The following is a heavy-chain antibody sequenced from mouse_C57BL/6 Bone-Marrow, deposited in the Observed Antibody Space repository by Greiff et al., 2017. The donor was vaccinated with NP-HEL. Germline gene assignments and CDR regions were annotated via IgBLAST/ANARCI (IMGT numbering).Heavy chain of an antibody. CDR2: IYPGSGST. CDR3: ARGTTVVAYYFDY. J-gene: IGHJ2*01. D-gene: IGHD1-1*01. Sequence: QVQLPQPGAELVKPGASVKMSCKASGYTFTSYWITWVKQRPGQGLEWIGDIYPGSGSTNYNEKFKSKATLTVDTSSSTAYMQLSSLTSEDSAVYYCARGTTVVAYYFDYWGQGTTLTVSS. CDR1: GYTFTSYW. V-gene: IGHV1-55*01.